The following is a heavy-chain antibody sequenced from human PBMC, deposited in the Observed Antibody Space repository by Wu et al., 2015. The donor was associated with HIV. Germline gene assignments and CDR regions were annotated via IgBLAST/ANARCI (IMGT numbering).Heavy chain of an antibody. CDR1: GYIFTDYG. CDR3: ARGHYYDSSSSPMY. D-gene: IGHD3-22*01. V-gene: IGHV1-18*01. CDR2: ISAQNGNT. J-gene: IGHJ4*02. Sequence: VQLVQSGGEVKKPGASVKVACKSSGYIFTDYGIHWVRQAPGEGLEWMGWISAQNGNTKYAQKFQGRVSMTTETSATTAYMELRSLRSDDTAVYFXARGHYYDSSSSPMYWGPGTRSPSPQ.